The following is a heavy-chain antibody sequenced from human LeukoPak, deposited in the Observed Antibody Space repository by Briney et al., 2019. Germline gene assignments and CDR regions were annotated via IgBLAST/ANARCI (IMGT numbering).Heavy chain of an antibody. CDR1: GGSFSGYY. CDR3: ASGIAVAGRVY. Sequence: KPSETLSLTCAVYGGSFSGYYWSWIRQPPGKGLEWIGEINHSGSTNYNPSLKSRVTISVDTSKNQFSLKLSSVTAADTAVYYCASGIAVAGRVYWGQGTLVTVSS. D-gene: IGHD6-19*01. J-gene: IGHJ4*02. V-gene: IGHV4-34*01. CDR2: INHSGST.